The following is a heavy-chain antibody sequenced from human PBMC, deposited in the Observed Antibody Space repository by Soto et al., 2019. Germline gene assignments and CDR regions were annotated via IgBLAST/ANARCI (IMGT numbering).Heavy chain of an antibody. J-gene: IGHJ5*02. Sequence: QVQLVQSGAEVKEPGASVKVSCKASGYTFTSYTISWVRQAPGQGLEWMGRISPYNGNTNYAQKLQGRVTMTTDTSTSIAYMELRSLRSDDPAVYYCARVVGDLGHGFDPWGQGSLVSVSS. CDR1: GYTFTSYT. V-gene: IGHV1-18*01. CDR2: ISPYNGNT. CDR3: ARVVGDLGHGFDP. D-gene: IGHD1-26*01.